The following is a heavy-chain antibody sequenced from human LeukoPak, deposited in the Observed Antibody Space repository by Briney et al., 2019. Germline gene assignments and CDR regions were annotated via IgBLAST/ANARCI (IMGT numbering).Heavy chain of an antibody. J-gene: IGHJ4*02. Sequence: SETMSLTCTVSGGSISSYYWSWIRQPAGKGLEWIGRIYTSGSTNYNPSLKSRVTISVDTSKNQFSLKLSSVTAADTAVYYCARRRLERPFGYWGQGTLVTVSS. D-gene: IGHD1-1*01. V-gene: IGHV4-4*07. CDR1: GGSISSYY. CDR3: ARRRLERPFGY. CDR2: IYTSGST.